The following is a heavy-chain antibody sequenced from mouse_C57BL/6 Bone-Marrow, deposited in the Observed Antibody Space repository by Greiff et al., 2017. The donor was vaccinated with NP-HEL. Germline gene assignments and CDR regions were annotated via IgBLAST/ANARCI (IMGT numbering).Heavy chain of an antibody. CDR3: ARDYGSSSYAMDY. D-gene: IGHD1-1*01. CDR2: INPSSGYT. CDR1: GYTFTSYW. V-gene: IGHV1-7*01. J-gene: IGHJ4*01. Sequence: QVQLQQSGAELAKPGASVKLSCKAPGYTFTSYWMHWVKQRPGQGLEWIGYINPSSGYTKYNQKFKDKATLTADKSSSTAYMQLSSLTYEDSAVYYCARDYGSSSYAMDYWGQGTSVTVSS.